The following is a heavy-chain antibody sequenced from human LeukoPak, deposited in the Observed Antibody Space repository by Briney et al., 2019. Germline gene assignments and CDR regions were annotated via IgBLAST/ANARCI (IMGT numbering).Heavy chain of an antibody. V-gene: IGHV3-11*05. J-gene: IGHJ3*02. D-gene: IGHD3-16*01. CDR2: ISSSSSYT. Sequence: GGSLRLSCAASGFTFSDYYMSWIRQAPGKGLEWVSYISSSSSYTNYADSVKGRFTISRDSSKNTLFLYLDKLRAEDAAVYYCARDGGWPGYFDIWGQGTMVTVSS. CDR1: GFTFSDYY. CDR3: ARDGGWPGYFDI.